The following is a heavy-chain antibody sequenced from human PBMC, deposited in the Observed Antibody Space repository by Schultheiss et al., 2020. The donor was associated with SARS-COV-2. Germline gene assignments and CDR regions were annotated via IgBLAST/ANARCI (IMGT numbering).Heavy chain of an antibody. CDR3: ARVSLRGSDY. D-gene: IGHD3-10*01. CDR2: IYYSGST. Sequence: SQTLSLTCTVSGGSINSFYWSWVRQPPGGGLEWIGYIYYSGSTNYNPSLKSRVTISVDTSKNQFSLKLSSVTAADTAVYYCARVSLRGSDYWGQGTLVTVSS. V-gene: IGHV4-59*12. J-gene: IGHJ4*02. CDR1: GGSINSFY.